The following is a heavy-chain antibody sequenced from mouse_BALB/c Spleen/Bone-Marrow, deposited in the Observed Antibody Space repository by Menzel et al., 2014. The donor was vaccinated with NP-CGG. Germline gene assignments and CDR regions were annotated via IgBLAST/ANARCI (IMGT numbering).Heavy chain of an antibody. CDR2: INPSNGRT. CDR3: ARWGITLAY. J-gene: IGHJ3*01. Sequence: QVQLQQPGAELVKPGASVKLSCKASGYTFTSYWMHWVKQRPGQGLEWIGEINPSNGRTNYNEKFKSKATLTVDKSSSTAYMQLSSLTSEGSAVYYCARWGITLAYWGQGTLVTVSA. V-gene: IGHV1S81*02. CDR1: GYTFTSYW. D-gene: IGHD2-4*01.